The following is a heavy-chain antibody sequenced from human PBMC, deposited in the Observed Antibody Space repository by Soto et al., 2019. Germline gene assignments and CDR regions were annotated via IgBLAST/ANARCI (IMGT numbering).Heavy chain of an antibody. CDR1: GASLSSSSYY. Sequence: SETLSLTCIVSGASLSSSSYYWAWIRQPPGKGLEWIGTIYYNGSTHNNPSLKSRVTMSVDTYTNQFSLKLNSVTAADTAVYYCTRHEGGAAADRPLDYWGQGTMVTVSS. CDR2: IYYNGST. J-gene: IGHJ4*02. D-gene: IGHD6-13*01. CDR3: TRHEGGAAADRPLDY. V-gene: IGHV4-39*01.